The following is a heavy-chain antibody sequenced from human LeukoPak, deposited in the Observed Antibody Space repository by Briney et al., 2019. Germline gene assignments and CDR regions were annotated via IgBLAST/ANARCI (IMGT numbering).Heavy chain of an antibody. J-gene: IGHJ5*02. Sequence: GGSLRLSCAASGFTFSSYEMNWVRQAPRKGLEWVSYISSIGSTIYYADSVKGRFTISRDNAKNSLYLQMNSLRVEDTAVYYCARENDILTGYPRNWFDPWGQGTLVTVSS. CDR2: ISSIGSTI. D-gene: IGHD3-9*01. CDR1: GFTFSSYE. V-gene: IGHV3-48*03. CDR3: ARENDILTGYPRNWFDP.